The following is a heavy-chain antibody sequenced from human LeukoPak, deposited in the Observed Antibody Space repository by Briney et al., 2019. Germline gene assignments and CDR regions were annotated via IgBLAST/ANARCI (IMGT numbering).Heavy chain of an antibody. CDR1: GFTFSSYS. CDR3: ARDRTDRDWYFDL. D-gene: IGHD3-22*01. CDR2: ISSSSSYI. J-gene: IGHJ2*01. Sequence: AGSLTLSCAASGFTFSSYSMNWVRQAPGNGREWVSSISSSSSYIYYADSVKGRFTISRDNAKNSLYLQMNSLRAEDTAVYYCARDRTDRDWYFDLWGRGTLVTVSS. V-gene: IGHV3-21*01.